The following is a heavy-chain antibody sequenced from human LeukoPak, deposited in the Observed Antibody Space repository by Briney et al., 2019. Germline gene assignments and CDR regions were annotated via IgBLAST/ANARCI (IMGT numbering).Heavy chain of an antibody. CDR2: IGGDGGSP. CDR3: AKDSVPFNGIYDAFDI. Sequence: PGGSLRLSCAASGFTFDKAWMTWVRQAPGKGLEWVSTIGGDGGSPYYADSVTGRFVISKDNSKNTLSLQMNNLRAEDTATYYCAKDSVPFNGIYDAFDIWGHGTLVTVSS. CDR1: GFTFDKAW. D-gene: IGHD2-8*01. V-gene: IGHV3-23*01. J-gene: IGHJ3*02.